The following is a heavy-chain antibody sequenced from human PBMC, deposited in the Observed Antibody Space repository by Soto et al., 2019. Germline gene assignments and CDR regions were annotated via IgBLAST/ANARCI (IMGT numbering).Heavy chain of an antibody. V-gene: IGHV2-5*02. CDR2: IYWDDDK. CDR3: VHSRCGGDCLRSYSSHYYYGMDV. Sequence: QITLKESGPTLVKPTQTLTLTCTFSGFSLSTGGVGVGWIRQPPGKALEWLALIYWDDDKRYSPSLKSRLTVTKDPTKNQVVLTMTNMDPVDTATYYCVHSRCGGDCLRSYSSHYYYGMDVWGQGTTVTVSS. D-gene: IGHD2-21*02. J-gene: IGHJ6*02. CDR1: GFSLSTGGVG.